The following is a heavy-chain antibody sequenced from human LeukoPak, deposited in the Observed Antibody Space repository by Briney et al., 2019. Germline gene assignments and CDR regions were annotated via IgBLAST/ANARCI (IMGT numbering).Heavy chain of an antibody. CDR3: ARTLYSIVPAVDDYFDS. CDR2: ISSSSIYI. V-gene: IGHV3-21*01. Sequence: GGSLRLSCAASGFTFSNYNMNWVRQAPGKGLEWVSSISSSSIYISYADSVKGRSTISRDNTKNALYLQMNSLRAEDTAVFYCARTLYSIVPAVDDYFDSWGQGTLVTVSS. D-gene: IGHD2-2*01. CDR1: GFTFSNYN. J-gene: IGHJ4*02.